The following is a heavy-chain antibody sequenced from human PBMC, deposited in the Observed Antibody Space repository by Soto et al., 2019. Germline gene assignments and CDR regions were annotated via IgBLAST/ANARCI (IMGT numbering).Heavy chain of an antibody. CDR2: ISNSGTYI. J-gene: IGHJ4*02. V-gene: IGHV3-21*01. CDR1: GFTLSYYS. Sequence: VGSLRLSCAASGFTLSYYSLTWVRQAPGKGLEWVSSISNSGTYIYYADSVKGRFTISRDNAKNSLYLQMNSLRAEDTAVYYCARDQQRGLDYWGPGTLVTVYS. CDR3: ARDQQRGLDY. D-gene: IGHD6-25*01.